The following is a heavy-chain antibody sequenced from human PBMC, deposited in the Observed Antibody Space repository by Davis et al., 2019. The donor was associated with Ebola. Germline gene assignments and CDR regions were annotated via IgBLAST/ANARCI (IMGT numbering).Heavy chain of an antibody. CDR3: ARVAGIAAVGWFDP. CDR2: INHSGST. J-gene: IGHJ5*02. Sequence: PSETLSLTCAVYGGSFSGYYWSWIRQPPGKGLEWIGEINHSGSTNYNPSLKSRVTISVDTSKNQFSLKLSSVTAADTAVYYCARVAGIAAVGWFDPWGQGTLVTVSS. V-gene: IGHV4-34*01. CDR1: GGSFSGYY. D-gene: IGHD6-13*01.